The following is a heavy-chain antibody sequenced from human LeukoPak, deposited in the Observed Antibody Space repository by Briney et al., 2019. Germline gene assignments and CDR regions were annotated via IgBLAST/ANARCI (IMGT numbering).Heavy chain of an antibody. V-gene: IGHV3-30*18. CDR3: AKSTTVTQRGYFDY. D-gene: IGHD4-17*01. CDR2: ISYGGSNK. J-gene: IGHJ4*02. Sequence: TGGSLRLSCAASGFTFSSYGMHGVRQAPAKGLEWVAIISYGGSNKYYADSVKGRFTISRDNSKNTLYLQMSSLRAEDTAVYYCAKSTTVTQRGYFDYWGQGTLVTVSS. CDR1: GFTFSSYG.